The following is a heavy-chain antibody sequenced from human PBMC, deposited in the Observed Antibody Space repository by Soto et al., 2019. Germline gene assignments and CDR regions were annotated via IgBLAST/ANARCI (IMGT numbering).Heavy chain of an antibody. J-gene: IGHJ1*01. Sequence: GGSLRLSCAASGFTFSSYAMSWVRQAPGKGLEWVSAISGSGGSTYYADSVKDRXXISSDNSKNTLYLQMNSLRAEDTAVYYCAKDPGIAVAGTSYFWGQGTLDIVSS. CDR1: GFTFSSYA. D-gene: IGHD6-19*01. V-gene: IGHV3-23*01. CDR2: ISGSGGST. CDR3: AKDPGIAVAGTSYF.